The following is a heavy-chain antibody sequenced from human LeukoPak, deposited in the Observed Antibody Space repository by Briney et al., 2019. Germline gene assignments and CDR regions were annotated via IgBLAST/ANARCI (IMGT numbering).Heavy chain of an antibody. J-gene: IGHJ4*02. CDR1: GGSMTSGNYY. V-gene: IGHV4-39*01. CDR3: ARHLLQSAPRFDY. D-gene: IGHD2/OR15-2a*01. Sequence: KPSETLSLTCTVSGGSMTSGNYYWTWIRQPPGKGLEWIGSIYYSGSTYYNPSLKSRVTISVDTSKNQFSLKLSSVTAADTAVYYCARHLLQSAPRFDYWGQGTLVTVSS. CDR2: IYYSGST.